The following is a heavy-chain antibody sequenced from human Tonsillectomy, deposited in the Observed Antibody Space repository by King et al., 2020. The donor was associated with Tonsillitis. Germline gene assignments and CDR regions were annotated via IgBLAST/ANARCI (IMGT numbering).Heavy chain of an antibody. J-gene: IGHJ5*02. CDR2: INSDGSST. CDR3: ARVHDSSGYYLLS. CDR1: GFTFSSYW. D-gene: IGHD3-22*01. Sequence: VQLVESGGGLVQPGGSLRLSCADSGFTFSSYWMHWVRQAPGKGLMWVSRINSDGSSTSYADSVKGRFTISRDNAKNTLYLQMNSLRAEDTDVYFCARVHDSSGYYLLSWGQGTLVTVSS. V-gene: IGHV3-74*01.